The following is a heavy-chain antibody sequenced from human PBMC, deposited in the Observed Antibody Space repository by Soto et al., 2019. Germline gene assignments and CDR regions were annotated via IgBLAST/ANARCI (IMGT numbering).Heavy chain of an antibody. CDR2: VYHSGNT. J-gene: IGHJ5*02. CDR1: GGSISSGDYY. CDR3: ARERPDGARLDP. Sequence: SETLSLTCTVSGGSISSGDYYWSWIRQPPGKGLEWIGYVYHSGNTYYNPSLKSRVTISVDTSKNQFSLKLSSVTAADTAVYYCARERPDGARLDPWGQGTLVTVSS. D-gene: IGHD6-6*01. V-gene: IGHV4-30-4*01.